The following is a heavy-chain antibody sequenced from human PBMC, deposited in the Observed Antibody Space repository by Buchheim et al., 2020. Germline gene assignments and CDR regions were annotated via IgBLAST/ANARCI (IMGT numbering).Heavy chain of an antibody. CDR3: ARRGLNYGDYLGYFDY. Sequence: QQQLQESGPGLVKPSETLSLTCTVSGGSISNSDSYYWGWIRQPPGKGLEWIGSAYSAGRTPSAPSLASRVTISVDTSKNHFSLSLRSVTAADTAVYYCARRGLNYGDYLGYFDYWGQGTL. CDR2: AYSAGRT. J-gene: IGHJ4*02. CDR1: GGSISNSDSYY. V-gene: IGHV4-39*02. D-gene: IGHD4-17*01.